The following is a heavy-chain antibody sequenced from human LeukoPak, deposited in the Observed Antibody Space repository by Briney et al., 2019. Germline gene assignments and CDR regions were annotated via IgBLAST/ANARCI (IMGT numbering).Heavy chain of an antibody. Sequence: SVKVSCKASGGTFSSYAISWVRQAPGQGLEWMGGIIPIFGTANYAQKFQGRVTITADESTSTAYMELSSLRSEDTAVYYCARDSSIYPYNLTVTNAIDYWGQGTLVTVSS. CDR1: GGTFSSYA. CDR2: IIPIFGTA. V-gene: IGHV1-69*13. D-gene: IGHD4-11*01. J-gene: IGHJ4*02. CDR3: ARDSSIYPYNLTVTNAIDY.